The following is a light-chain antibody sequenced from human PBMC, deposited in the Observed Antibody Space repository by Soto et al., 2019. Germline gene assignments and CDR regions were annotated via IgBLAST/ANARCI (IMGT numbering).Light chain of an antibody. CDR3: QAWDTSAVI. CDR1: KLGAKY. CDR2: QDN. Sequence: SYELTQPPSVSVSPGQTASITCSGDKLGAKYASWSQVKPGKSPVLVIYQDNKRPSGIPERFSGSNSGTTATLTISGTQAMDEADYYWQAWDTSAVIFGGGTKLTVL. V-gene: IGLV3-1*01. J-gene: IGLJ2*01.